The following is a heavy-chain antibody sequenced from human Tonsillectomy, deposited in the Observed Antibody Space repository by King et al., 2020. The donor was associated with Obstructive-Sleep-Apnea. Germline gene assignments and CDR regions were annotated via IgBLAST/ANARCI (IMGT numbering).Heavy chain of an antibody. D-gene: IGHD2-15*01. Sequence: VQLVESGGGLVQPGRSLRLSCAASGFTFDDHAMHWVRQAPGKGLEWVSGISWNGGRIAYPDSVKGRFTISRDSAKNSLYLQMNSLRAEDTALYYCAKDMMGVVVTWGPVDFWGQGTLVTVSS. CDR2: ISWNGGRI. CDR1: GFTFDDHA. J-gene: IGHJ4*02. V-gene: IGHV3-9*01. CDR3: AKDMMGVVVTWGPVDF.